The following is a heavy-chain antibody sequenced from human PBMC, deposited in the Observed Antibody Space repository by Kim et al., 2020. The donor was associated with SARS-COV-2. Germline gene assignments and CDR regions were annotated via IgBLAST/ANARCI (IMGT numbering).Heavy chain of an antibody. Sequence: GGSLRLSCAASGFTFSSYAMHWVRQAPGKGLEWVAVISYDGSNKYYADSVKGRFTISRDNSKNTLYLQMNSLRAEDTAVYYCAREGSGPVSFQHWGQGTLVTVSS. CDR3: AREGSGPVSFQH. D-gene: IGHD6-19*01. CDR1: GFTFSSYA. J-gene: IGHJ1*01. V-gene: IGHV3-30-3*01. CDR2: ISYDGSNK.